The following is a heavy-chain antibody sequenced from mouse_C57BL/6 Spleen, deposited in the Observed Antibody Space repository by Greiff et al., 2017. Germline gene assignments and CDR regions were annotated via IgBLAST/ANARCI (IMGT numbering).Heavy chain of an antibody. Sequence: QVQLKESGAELVKPGASVKISCKASGYAFSRYWMNWVKQRPGKGLEWIGQIYPGDGDTNYNGKFKGKDTLTADKSSSTAYMQLSSLTSEDSAVYFCARDDYYGSSRCWFAYWGQGTLVTVSA. CDR1: GYAFSRYW. CDR2: IYPGDGDT. V-gene: IGHV1-80*01. D-gene: IGHD1-1*01. J-gene: IGHJ3*01. CDR3: ARDDYYGSSRCWFAY.